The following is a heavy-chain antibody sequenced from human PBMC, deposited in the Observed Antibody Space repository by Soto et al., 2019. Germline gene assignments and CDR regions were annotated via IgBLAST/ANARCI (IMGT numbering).Heavy chain of an antibody. D-gene: IGHD5-12*01. CDR2: IFSSGST. J-gene: IGHJ4*02. CDR1: GGSINTFY. CDR3: AREGSYSAYNFAHGIQLWSLDF. Sequence: ETLSLTCTVSGGSINTFYWSWVRQPAGKGLEWIGRIFSSGSTSFNPSLEIRVAMSVDPSKNHFSLNLSSVTAADMAVYYCAREGSYSAYNFAHGIQLWSLDFWGQGALVTVSS. V-gene: IGHV4-4*07.